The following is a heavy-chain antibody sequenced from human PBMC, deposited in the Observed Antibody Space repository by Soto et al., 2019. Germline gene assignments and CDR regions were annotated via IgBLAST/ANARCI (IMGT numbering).Heavy chain of an antibody. J-gene: IGHJ4*02. Sequence: SGPTLVKPTQTLTLTCTFSGFSLSTSGVGVGWIRQPPGKALEWLALIYWDDDKRYSPSLKSRLTITKDTSKNQVVLTMTNMDPVDTATYYCAHTSLGDPPPMAVAGPDFDYWGQGTLVTVSS. V-gene: IGHV2-5*02. CDR2: IYWDDDK. D-gene: IGHD6-19*01. CDR1: GFSLSTSGVG. CDR3: AHTSLGDPPPMAVAGPDFDY.